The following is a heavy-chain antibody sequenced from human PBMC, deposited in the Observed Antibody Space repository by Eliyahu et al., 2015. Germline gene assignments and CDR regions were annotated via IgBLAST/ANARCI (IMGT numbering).Heavy chain of an antibody. Sequence: EVQLLESGGGLVQPGGSLRLSCAASGFPXSXYSMXWVRQXPGRGXEWVSGISGTGGTTFYADSVKGRFTISRDNSKNTLYLQMNSLRVEDTAVYYCAKDACSGGSCYLWYFDLWGRGTLVTVSS. CDR2: ISGTGGTT. J-gene: IGHJ2*01. D-gene: IGHD2-15*01. CDR3: AKDACSGGSCYLWYFDL. V-gene: IGHV3-23*01. CDR1: GFPXSXYS.